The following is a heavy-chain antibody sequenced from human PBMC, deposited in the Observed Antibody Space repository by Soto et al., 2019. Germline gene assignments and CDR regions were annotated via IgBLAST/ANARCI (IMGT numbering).Heavy chain of an antibody. CDR2: IYPGDSDT. CDR3: ARRRVRYSSSWYVRDYFDY. D-gene: IGHD6-13*01. Sequence: GESLKISYKGSGYSFTSYWIGWVRQMPGKGLEWMGIIYPGDSDTRYSPSFQGQVTISADKSISTAYLQWSSLKASDTAMYYCARRRVRYSSSWYVRDYFDYWGQGTLVTVSS. V-gene: IGHV5-51*01. CDR1: GYSFTSYW. J-gene: IGHJ4*02.